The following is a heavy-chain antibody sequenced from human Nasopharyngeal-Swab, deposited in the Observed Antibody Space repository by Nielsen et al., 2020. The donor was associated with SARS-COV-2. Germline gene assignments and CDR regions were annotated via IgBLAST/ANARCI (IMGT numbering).Heavy chain of an antibody. J-gene: IGHJ4*02. CDR3: ARESMITFGGVIAPGDY. D-gene: IGHD3-16*02. CDR1: GDTFTSYD. V-gene: IGHV1-8*01. Sequence: ASVKVSCKASGDTFTSYDINWVRQDTGQGLEWMGWMNPNSGNTGYAQKFQGRVTMTRNTSISTAYMELSSLRSEDTAVYYCARESMITFGGVIAPGDYWGQGTLVTVSS. CDR2: MNPNSGNT.